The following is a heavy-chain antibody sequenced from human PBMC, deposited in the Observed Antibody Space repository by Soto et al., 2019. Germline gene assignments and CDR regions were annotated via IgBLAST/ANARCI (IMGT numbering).Heavy chain of an antibody. V-gene: IGHV4-34*01. Sequence: ASEALSLTFALYGWSFRGYYRSGVRQPPGKGLEWIGEINHSGRTNYNPSLKSRVTISVETSKNQFSLNLGSVTVADTAVYYCARAHDNSGYGDYWGQGTPVTVSS. CDR2: INHSGRT. J-gene: IGHJ4*02. CDR1: GWSFRGYY. CDR3: ARAHDNSGYGDY. D-gene: IGHD3-22*01.